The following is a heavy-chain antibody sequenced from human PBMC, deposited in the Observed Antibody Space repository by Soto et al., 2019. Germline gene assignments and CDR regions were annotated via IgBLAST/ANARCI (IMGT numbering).Heavy chain of an antibody. V-gene: IGHV1-8*01. CDR1: GYTFTSYD. Sequence: ASVKVSFKASGYTFTSYDIYWVRQASGQGLEWMGWMNPNSGNTGYAQKFQGRITMTRDTSITTAYMELSSLRSEDTAVYYCTRVPRPSSGNWGQGTLVTVSS. J-gene: IGHJ4*02. D-gene: IGHD3-10*01. CDR2: MNPNSGNT. CDR3: TRVPRPSSGN.